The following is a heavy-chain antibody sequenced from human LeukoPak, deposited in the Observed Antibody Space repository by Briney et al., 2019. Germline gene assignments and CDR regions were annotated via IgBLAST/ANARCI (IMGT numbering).Heavy chain of an antibody. D-gene: IGHD2-2*01. V-gene: IGHV4-4*07. CDR2: IYTSGST. J-gene: IGHJ3*02. CDR3: ARVPIVVVPADDEAFDI. CDR1: GGSTSSYY. Sequence: SETLSLTCTVSGGSTSSYYWSWIRQPAGKGLEWIGRIYTSGSTNYNPSLKSRVTMSVDTSKNQFSLKLSSVTAADTAVYYCARVPIVVVPADDEAFDIWGQGTMVTVSS.